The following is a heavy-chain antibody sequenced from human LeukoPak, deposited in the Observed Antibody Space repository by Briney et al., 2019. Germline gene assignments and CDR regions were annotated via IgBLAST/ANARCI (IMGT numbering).Heavy chain of an antibody. CDR1: GDSISSSY. Sequence: SETLSLTCTVSGDSISSSYWSWIRQPPGQGLEWIGNIYFTGSTTYNPSLKSRVTISVDTSKNQFSLKLSSVTAADTAVYYCARSVKYQLLDFDYWGQGTLVTVSS. D-gene: IGHD2-2*01. CDR2: IYFTGST. CDR3: ARSVKYQLLDFDY. J-gene: IGHJ4*02. V-gene: IGHV4-59*01.